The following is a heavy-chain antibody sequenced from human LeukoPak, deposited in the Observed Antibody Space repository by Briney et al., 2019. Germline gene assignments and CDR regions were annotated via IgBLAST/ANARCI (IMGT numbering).Heavy chain of an antibody. CDR2: IYYSGST. Sequence: PSETLSLTCTVSGGSIGSYYWSWIRQPPGKGLEWIGYIYYSGSTNYNPSLKSRVTISVDTSKNQFSLKLSSVTAADTAVYYCARLVLGAFDIWGQGTMVTVSS. J-gene: IGHJ3*02. CDR1: GGSIGSYY. CDR3: ARLVLGAFDI. D-gene: IGHD2-8*02. V-gene: IGHV4-59*01.